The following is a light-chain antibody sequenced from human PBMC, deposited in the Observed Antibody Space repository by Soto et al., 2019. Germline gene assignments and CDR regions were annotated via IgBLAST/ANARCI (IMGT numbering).Light chain of an antibody. V-gene: IGLV1-51*01. J-gene: IGLJ1*01. CDR2: DNN. CDR1: SSNIGNNY. Sequence: QSVLTQPPSVSAAPGQTVTISCSGSSSNIGNNYVSWYQQLPGTAPKLLIYDNNKRPSGIPDRFSGSKSGTSATLGITGLQTGDEADYYCGTWDSSLSAPDVFGTGTKLTVL. CDR3: GTWDSSLSAPDV.